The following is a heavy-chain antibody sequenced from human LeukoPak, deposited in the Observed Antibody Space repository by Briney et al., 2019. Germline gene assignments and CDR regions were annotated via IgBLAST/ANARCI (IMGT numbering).Heavy chain of an antibody. J-gene: IGHJ4*02. V-gene: IGHV4-59*01. CDR3: ARGQTLVGALHF. CDR2: ISYNGSP. Sequence: SETLSLTCTVSGGSISSYYWTWIRQPPGKGLDWIGYISYNGSPNYNPALQSRVTISVDTSKNQISLSLGSVTAADTAVYYCARGQTLVGALHFWGQGTLVTVSS. CDR1: GGSISSYY. D-gene: IGHD1-26*01.